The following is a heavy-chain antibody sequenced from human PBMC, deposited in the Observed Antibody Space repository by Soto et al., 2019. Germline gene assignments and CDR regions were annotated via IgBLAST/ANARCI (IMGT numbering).Heavy chain of an antibody. CDR2: ISAYNGNT. CDR1: GYSFTTYG. CDR3: AREGPAPYYYCGMDV. V-gene: IGHV1-18*01. J-gene: IGHJ6*02. Sequence: QVQLVQSGGEVKKPGASVKVSCKTSGYSFTTYGISWVRQAPGQGLEWMGWISAYNGNTNYAQKLQDRVTMTTDTSTSTAYMELRSLRSDDTAVNYCAREGPAPYYYCGMDVWGQGSTVTVSS.